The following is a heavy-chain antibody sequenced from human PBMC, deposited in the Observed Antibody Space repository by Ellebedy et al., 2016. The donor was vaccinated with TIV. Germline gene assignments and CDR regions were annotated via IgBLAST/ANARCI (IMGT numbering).Heavy chain of an antibody. CDR2: ISPSGGRT. Sequence: ASVKVSCXASGYTFTNYNIHWERQAPGHGLEWMGMISPSGGRTNYAQKFQGGVTMTRDTSTRTVYMELSDLRSDDTAVYYCARKTAGGPLPDYWGQGTLVTVSS. CDR3: ARKTAGGPLPDY. CDR1: GYTFTNYN. V-gene: IGHV1-46*01. D-gene: IGHD6-13*01. J-gene: IGHJ4*02.